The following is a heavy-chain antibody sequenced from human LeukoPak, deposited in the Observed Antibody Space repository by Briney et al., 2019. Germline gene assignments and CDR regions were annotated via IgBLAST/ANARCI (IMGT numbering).Heavy chain of an antibody. CDR1: GFTFRSYW. CDR3: ARVEYSGWNLEY. J-gene: IGHJ4*02. Sequence: GGSLRLSCAASGFTFRSYWMSWVRQAPGKGLEWVSNINQGGSVQYYMDSVKGRFTISRGDAKNSLYVQMNSLRDEDTAVYYCARVEYSGWNLEYWGQGTLVTVSS. V-gene: IGHV3-7*01. CDR2: INQGGSVQ. D-gene: IGHD5-12*01.